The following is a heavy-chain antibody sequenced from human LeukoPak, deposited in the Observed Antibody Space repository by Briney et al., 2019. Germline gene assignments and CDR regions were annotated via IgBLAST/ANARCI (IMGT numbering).Heavy chain of an antibody. CDR2: IYYSGST. CDR3: AREPYRYCSGGSCYPYNWFDP. CDR1: GGSISSGGYY. J-gene: IGHJ5*02. D-gene: IGHD2-15*01. V-gene: IGHV4-31*03. Sequence: SQTLSLTCTVSGGSISSGGYYWSWIRQHPGKGLEWIGYIYYSGSTYHNPSLKSRVTISVDTSKNHFSLKLSSVTAADTAVYYCAREPYRYCSGGSCYPYNWFDPWGQGTLVTVSS.